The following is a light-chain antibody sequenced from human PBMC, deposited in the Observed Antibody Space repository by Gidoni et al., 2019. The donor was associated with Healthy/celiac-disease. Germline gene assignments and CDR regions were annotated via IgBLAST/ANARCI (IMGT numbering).Light chain of an antibody. CDR3: QQYNSYAQAYT. Sequence: DIQMTQSPSTLSASVGDRVTITCRASQSISSRLAWYQQKPGKAPKLLIYKTSSLESGVPARFSGSGSGTEFTLTISSLQPDDFATYYCQQYNSYAQAYTFGQGTKLEIK. CDR1: QSISSR. J-gene: IGKJ2*01. CDR2: KTS. V-gene: IGKV1-5*03.